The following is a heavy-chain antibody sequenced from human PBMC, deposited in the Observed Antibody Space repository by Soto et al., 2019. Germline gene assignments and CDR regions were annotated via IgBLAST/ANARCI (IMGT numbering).Heavy chain of an antibody. CDR3: ARVESGYVPDY. Sequence: GESLKISCKGSGYRFTTYWIGWVRQRPGKGLEWMGIIYPGDSDTRYSPSFQGQVTISADKSISTAYLQWSSLKASDTAMYYCARVESGYVPDYWGHGTLVTGSS. CDR2: IYPGDSDT. J-gene: IGHJ4*01. D-gene: IGHD5-12*01. CDR1: GYRFTTYW. V-gene: IGHV5-51*01.